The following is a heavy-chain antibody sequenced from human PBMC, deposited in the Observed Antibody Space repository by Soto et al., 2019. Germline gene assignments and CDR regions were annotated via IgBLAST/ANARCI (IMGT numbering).Heavy chain of an antibody. D-gene: IGHD3-16*01. CDR3: AKDPPLNDYIWGSYKSHFDY. V-gene: IGHV3-23*01. Sequence: GGSLRLSCAASGFTFSSYAMSWVRQAPGKGLEWVSAISGSGGSTYYADSVKGRFTISRENSKNTLYLKMNSLRAEDTAVYYCAKDPPLNDYIWGSYKSHFDYWGQGTLVTVSS. CDR2: ISGSGGST. CDR1: GFTFSSYA. J-gene: IGHJ4*02.